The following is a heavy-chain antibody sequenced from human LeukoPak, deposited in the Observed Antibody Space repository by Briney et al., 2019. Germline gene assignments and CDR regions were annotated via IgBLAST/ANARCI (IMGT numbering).Heavy chain of an antibody. CDR1: GFTVSSNY. J-gene: IGHJ4*02. Sequence: GGSLRLSCAASGFTVSSNYMSWVRQAPGKGLEWVAISYSGNTTYCADSVRGRFTISSDKSKNRLHLQMNSLRAEDTAVYYCATYSSGRRGYYFDSWGQGTLVTVSS. V-gene: IGHV3-66*01. CDR2: SYSGNTT. D-gene: IGHD6-19*01. CDR3: ATYSSGRRGYYFDS.